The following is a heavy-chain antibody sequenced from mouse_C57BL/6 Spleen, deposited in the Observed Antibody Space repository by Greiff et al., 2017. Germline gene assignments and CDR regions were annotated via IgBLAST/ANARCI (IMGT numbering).Heavy chain of an antibody. CDR2: IDPSDSYT. J-gene: IGHJ2*01. V-gene: IGHV1-69*01. CDR3: ARGTTVGDY. D-gene: IGHD1-1*01. Sequence: QVQLKESGAELVMPGASVKLSCKASGYTFTSYWMHWVKQRPGQGLEWIGEIDPSDSYTNYNQKFKGKSTLTVDKSSSTAYMQLSSLTSEDSAVYYCARGTTVGDYWGQGTTLTVSS. CDR1: GYTFTSYW.